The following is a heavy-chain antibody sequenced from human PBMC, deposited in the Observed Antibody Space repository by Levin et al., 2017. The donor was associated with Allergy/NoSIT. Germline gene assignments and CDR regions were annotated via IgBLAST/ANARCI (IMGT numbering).Heavy chain of an antibody. CDR1: GFSFSSHA. V-gene: IGHV3-30-3*01. Sequence: PGGSLRLSCAASGFSFSSHAMHWVRQAPGKGLEWVAVISYDGSRRFYADSVRGRFRISRDNSKNTLSLQVNSLTTEDTAIYYCARDVAVEVGGPAVGVPDCWGQGTLVTVSS. CDR2: ISYDGSRR. CDR3: ARDVAVEVGGPAVGVPDC. D-gene: IGHD6-19*01. J-gene: IGHJ4*02.